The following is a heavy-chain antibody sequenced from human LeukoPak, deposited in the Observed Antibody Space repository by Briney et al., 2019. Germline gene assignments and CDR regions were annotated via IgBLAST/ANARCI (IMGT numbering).Heavy chain of an antibody. J-gene: IGHJ6*02. CDR2: IIPIFGTA. V-gene: IGHV1-69*01. CDR1: GGTFISYA. Sequence: GASVKVSCKASGGTFISYAISWVRQAPGQGLEWMGGIIPIFGTANYAQKFQGRVTITADESTSTAYMELSSLRSEDTAVYYCARDLWSRIAARQDPYYYYGMDVWGQGTTVTVSS. D-gene: IGHD6-6*01. CDR3: ARDLWSRIAARQDPYYYYGMDV.